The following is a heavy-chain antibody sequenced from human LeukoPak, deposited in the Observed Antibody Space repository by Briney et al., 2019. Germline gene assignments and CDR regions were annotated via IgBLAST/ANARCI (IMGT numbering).Heavy chain of an antibody. D-gene: IGHD5-18*01. CDR3: ARHLNSRWIQLWLDYFDY. CDR1: GGSISSGGYY. V-gene: IGHV4-39*01. J-gene: IGHJ4*02. CDR2: IYYSGST. Sequence: SETLSLTCTVSGGSISSGGYYWSWIRQHPGKGLEWIGYIYYSGSTYYNPSLKSRVTISVDTSKNQFSLKLSSVTAADTAVYYCARHLNSRWIQLWLDYFDYWGQGTLVTVSS.